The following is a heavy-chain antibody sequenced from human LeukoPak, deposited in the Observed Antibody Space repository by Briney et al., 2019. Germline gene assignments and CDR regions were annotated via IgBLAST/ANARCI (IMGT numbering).Heavy chain of an antibody. CDR3: ARHVYCTNGICSDY. D-gene: IGHD2-8*01. CDR1: GGSISSYY. J-gene: IGHJ4*02. V-gene: IGHV4-59*08. CDR2: IYYSGST. Sequence: TSETLSLTCTVSGGSISSYYWSWIRQPPGKGLEWIGFIYYSGSTYYNPSLKSRVTISVDTSKNQFSLKLSSVTAADTAVYYCARHVYCTNGICSDYWGQGTLVTVSS.